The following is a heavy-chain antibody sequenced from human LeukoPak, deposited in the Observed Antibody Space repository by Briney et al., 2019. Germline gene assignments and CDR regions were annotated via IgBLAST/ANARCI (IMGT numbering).Heavy chain of an antibody. D-gene: IGHD3-10*01. CDR1: GYSISSGYY. CDR2: IYHSGST. CDR3: ARHGIIYGSGTNFDY. Sequence: SETLSLTCTVSGYSISSGYYWGWIRQPPGKGLEWIGSIYHSGSTYYNPSLKSRVTISVDTSKNQFSLKLSSVTAADTAVYFCARHGIIYGSGTNFDYWGQGTLATVSS. J-gene: IGHJ4*02. V-gene: IGHV4-38-2*02.